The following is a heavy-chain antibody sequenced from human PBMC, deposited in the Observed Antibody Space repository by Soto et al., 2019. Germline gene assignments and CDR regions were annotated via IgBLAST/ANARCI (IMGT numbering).Heavy chain of an antibody. CDR3: ARVHTVGDYYFDY. CDR2: ISYDGSNK. CDR1: GFTFSSYA. D-gene: IGHD4-17*01. V-gene: IGHV3-30-3*01. Sequence: GGSLRLSCAASGFTFSSYAMHWVRQAPGKGLEWVAVISYDGSNKYYADSVKGRFTISRDNSKNTLYLQMNSLRAEDTAVYYCARVHTVGDYYFDYWGQGTLVTVSS. J-gene: IGHJ4*02.